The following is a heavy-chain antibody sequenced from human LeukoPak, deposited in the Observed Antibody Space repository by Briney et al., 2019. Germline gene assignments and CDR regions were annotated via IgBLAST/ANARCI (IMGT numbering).Heavy chain of an antibody. J-gene: IGHJ4*02. CDR3: AREGPLDSGWYTGRENSFDY. CDR2: ISDDETYK. CDR1: GFTFNSYS. V-gene: IGHV3-30-3*01. D-gene: IGHD6-19*01. Sequence: GGSLRLSCAASGFTFNSYSMHWFRQAPGKGLEWVTPISDDETYKFYADSVKGRFTISRDNAKNSLYLQMNSLRAEDTALYYCAREGPLDSGWYTGRENSFDYWGQGTLVTVSS.